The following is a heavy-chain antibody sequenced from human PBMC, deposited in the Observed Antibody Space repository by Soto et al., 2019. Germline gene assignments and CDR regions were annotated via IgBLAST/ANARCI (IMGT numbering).Heavy chain of an antibody. CDR1: GYTFTSYD. D-gene: IGHD6-13*01. Sequence: QVQLVQSGAEVKKPGASVKVSCKASGYTFTSYDINWVRQATGQGLEWMGWMNPNSGNTGYAQKLQGRVTMTRNTSLSTAYMELSSLSSEGTAVYYCARERSAGTGWFDPGGQGPLVNVSS. J-gene: IGHJ5*02. V-gene: IGHV1-8*01. CDR2: MNPNSGNT. CDR3: ARERSAGTGWFDP.